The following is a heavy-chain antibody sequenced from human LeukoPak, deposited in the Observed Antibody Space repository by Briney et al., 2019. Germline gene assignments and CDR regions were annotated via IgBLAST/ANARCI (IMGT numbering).Heavy chain of an antibody. CDR1: GFTFNSYG. D-gene: IGHD6-13*01. V-gene: IGHV3-30*18. Sequence: PGGSLRLSCAASGFTFNSYGMHWVRQAPGKGLEWVAVISYDGSNKYYADSVKGRVTISRDNSKNTLYLQVNSLRAEDTAVYYCANPQPSGIADSYWGQGTLVTVSS. J-gene: IGHJ4*02. CDR2: ISYDGSNK. CDR3: ANPQPSGIADSY.